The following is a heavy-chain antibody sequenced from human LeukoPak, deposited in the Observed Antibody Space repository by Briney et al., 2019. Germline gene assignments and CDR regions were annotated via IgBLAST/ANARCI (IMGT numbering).Heavy chain of an antibody. Sequence: HSGGSLRLSCSASGFTFDDYAASWFRQAPGKGLEWVGFIRSKAFGGTPEYAASVRGRFTISRDDSKSIAYLQMNSLKTEDTAVYYCTRNTVTVHFDYWSQGTLVTVSS. V-gene: IGHV3-49*03. CDR3: TRNTVTVHFDY. CDR1: GFTFDDYA. D-gene: IGHD4-17*01. J-gene: IGHJ4*02. CDR2: IRSKAFGGTP.